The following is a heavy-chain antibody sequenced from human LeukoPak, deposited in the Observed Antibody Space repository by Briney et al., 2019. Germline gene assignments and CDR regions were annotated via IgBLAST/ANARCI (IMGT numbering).Heavy chain of an antibody. Sequence: GGSLRLSCAASGFTFSTYALSWVRQAPGRGLEWVSTISGNGVSRYYTDSVKGRFTISRDNSQNTLYLQMNSLRAEDTAVYYCAKDAVSSHYYFDYWGQGTLVTVSS. V-gene: IGHV3-23*01. D-gene: IGHD6-19*01. CDR1: GFTFSTYA. J-gene: IGHJ4*02. CDR2: ISGNGVSR. CDR3: AKDAVSSHYYFDY.